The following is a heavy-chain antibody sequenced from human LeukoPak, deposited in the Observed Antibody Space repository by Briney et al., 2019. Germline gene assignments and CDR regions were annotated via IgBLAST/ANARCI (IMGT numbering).Heavy chain of an antibody. CDR1: GFTVSSNS. D-gene: IGHD1-26*01. Sequence: PGGSLRLSCTVSGFTVSSNSMSWVRQAPGKGLVWVSRINSDGSSTSYADSVKGRFTISRDNAKNTLYLQMNSLRAEDTAVYYCAKDSSGSYDYWGQGTLVTVSS. J-gene: IGHJ4*02. CDR2: INSDGSST. CDR3: AKDSSGSYDY. V-gene: IGHV3-74*01.